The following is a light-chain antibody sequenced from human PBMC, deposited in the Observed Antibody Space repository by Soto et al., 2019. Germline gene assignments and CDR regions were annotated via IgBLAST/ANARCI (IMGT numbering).Light chain of an antibody. Sequence: DIQMTQSPSTLSASLGDTVTISCRASQTFSTWLAWYQQQPEKAPKLLIFNASSLHSGVPSRFSGGGSGGEFTLTISSLQPDDSATYYCQQYYSYLPTFGQGTKVEIK. CDR2: NAS. V-gene: IGKV1-5*01. CDR1: QTFSTW. CDR3: QQYYSYLPT. J-gene: IGKJ1*01.